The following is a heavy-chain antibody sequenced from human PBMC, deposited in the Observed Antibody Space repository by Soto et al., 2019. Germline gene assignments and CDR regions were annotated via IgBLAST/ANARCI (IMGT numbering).Heavy chain of an antibody. J-gene: IGHJ4*02. CDR2: INHSGST. CDR1: GGSFSGYY. V-gene: IGHV4-34*01. Sequence: ASETLSLTCAVYGGSFSGYYWSWIRQPPGKGLEWIGEINHSGSTNYNPSLKSRVTISVDTSKNYFSLKLSSVTAADTAVYYCARARPERHTGSSWYFDYWGQGTLVTVSS. D-gene: IGHD6-13*01. CDR3: ARARPERHTGSSWYFDY.